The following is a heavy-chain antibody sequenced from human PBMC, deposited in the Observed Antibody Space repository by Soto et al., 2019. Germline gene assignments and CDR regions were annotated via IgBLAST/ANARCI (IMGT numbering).Heavy chain of an antibody. J-gene: IGHJ4*02. V-gene: IGHV3-74*01. CDR2: INSDGSST. D-gene: IGHD3-16*01. Sequence: PGGSLRLSCAASGFTFSSYWMHWVRQAPGKGLVWVSRINSDGSSTSYADSVKGRFTISRDNAKNTLYLQMNSLKTEDTAFYYCIREMDAGGLDNWGQGTLVTVSS. CDR3: IREMDAGGLDN. CDR1: GFTFSSYW.